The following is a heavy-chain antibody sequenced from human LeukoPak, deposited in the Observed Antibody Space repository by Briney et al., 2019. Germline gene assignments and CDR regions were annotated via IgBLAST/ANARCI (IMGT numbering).Heavy chain of an antibody. J-gene: IGHJ4*02. D-gene: IGHD5-12*01. CDR3: ARSSGYDFIVYYFDY. V-gene: IGHV4-61*02. CDR2: IYTSGST. CDR1: GGSISSGSYY. Sequence: PSETLSLTCTVSGGSISSGSYYWSWIRQPAGKGLEWIGRIYTSGSTHYNPSLNSRVTISVDTSKNQFSLKLSSVTAADTAVYYCARSSGYDFIVYYFDYWGQGTLVTVSS.